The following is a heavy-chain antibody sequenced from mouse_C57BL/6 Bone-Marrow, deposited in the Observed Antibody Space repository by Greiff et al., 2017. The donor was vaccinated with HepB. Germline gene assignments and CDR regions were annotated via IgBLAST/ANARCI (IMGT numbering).Heavy chain of an antibody. CDR1: GYTFTSYW. CDR3: ACPFFAY. Sequence: VQLQQPGAELVRPGTSVKLSCKASGYTFTSYWMHWVKQRPGQGLEWIGVIDPSDSYTNYNQKFKGKATLTVDTSSSTAYMQLSSLTSEDSAVYYCACPFFAYWGQGTRVTVSA. CDR2: IDPSDSYT. V-gene: IGHV1-59*01. J-gene: IGHJ3*01.